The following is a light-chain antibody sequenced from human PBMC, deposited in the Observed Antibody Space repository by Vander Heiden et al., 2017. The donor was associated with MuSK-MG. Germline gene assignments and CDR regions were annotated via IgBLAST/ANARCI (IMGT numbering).Light chain of an antibody. CDR2: EVS. Sequence: QSALTQPASVSVSPGQSITISCTGTSSDVGGYNYVSWYQQHPGKAPNLMIYEVSNRPSGVSNRFSGSKSGNTASLTISGLQAEDEADYYCSSYTSSTTYVFGTGTKVTVL. V-gene: IGLV2-14*01. J-gene: IGLJ1*01. CDR3: SSYTSSTTYV. CDR1: SSDVGGYNY.